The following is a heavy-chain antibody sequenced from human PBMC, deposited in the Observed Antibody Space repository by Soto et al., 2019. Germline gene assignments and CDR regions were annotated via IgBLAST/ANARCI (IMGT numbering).Heavy chain of an antibody. Sequence: PGESLKISCKGSGYSFTSYWIGWVRQMPGKGLEWMGIIYPGDSDTRYSPSFQGQVTISADKSISTAYLQWSSLKASDTAMYYCARGHLRFLEWLDPSYYYYGMDVWGQGTTVTVSS. CDR2: IYPGDSDT. CDR1: GYSFTSYW. CDR3: ARGHLRFLEWLDPSYYYYGMDV. V-gene: IGHV5-51*01. J-gene: IGHJ6*02. D-gene: IGHD3-3*01.